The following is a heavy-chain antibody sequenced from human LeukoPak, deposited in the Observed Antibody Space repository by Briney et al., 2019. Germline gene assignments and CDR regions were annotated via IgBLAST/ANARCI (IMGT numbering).Heavy chain of an antibody. CDR2: IVVGSGNT. CDR1: GFTFTSSA. V-gene: IGHV1-58*02. CDR3: ASEIAAAGNWFDP. Sequence: TSVKVSCKASGFTFTSSAMQWVRQARGQRLEWIGWIVVGSGNTNYAQKFQERVTISRDMSTSTAYMELSSLRSEDTAVYYCASEIAAAGNWFDPWGQGTLVTVSS. J-gene: IGHJ5*02. D-gene: IGHD6-13*01.